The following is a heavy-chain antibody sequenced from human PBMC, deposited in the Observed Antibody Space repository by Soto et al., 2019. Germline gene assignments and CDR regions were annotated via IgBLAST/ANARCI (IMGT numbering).Heavy chain of an antibody. J-gene: IGHJ6*02. CDR1: GGSSSGYY. CDR2: INHSGST. D-gene: IGHD4-17*01. Sequence: SETLSLTCAVYGGSSSGYYWSWIRQPPGKGLEWIGEINHSGSTNYNPSLKSRVTISVDTSKNQFSLKLSSVTAADTAVYYCARQPLSYGDNQGVYYYYGMDVWGQGTTVTVS. CDR3: ARQPLSYGDNQGVYYYYGMDV. V-gene: IGHV4-34*01.